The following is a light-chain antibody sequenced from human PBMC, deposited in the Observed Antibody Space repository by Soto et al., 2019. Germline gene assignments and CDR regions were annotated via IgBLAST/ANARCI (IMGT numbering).Light chain of an antibody. CDR1: QGISSY. CDR3: QQINSYPR. CDR2: AAS. J-gene: IGKJ4*01. Sequence: DIQLTQSPSFLSASVGDRVTITCRASQGISSYLAWYQQKPGKAPKLLIYAASTLQSGVPSRFSGSGSGTEFTPTISSLQPEDFATYYRQQINSYPRFGGGTKVEIK. V-gene: IGKV1-9*01.